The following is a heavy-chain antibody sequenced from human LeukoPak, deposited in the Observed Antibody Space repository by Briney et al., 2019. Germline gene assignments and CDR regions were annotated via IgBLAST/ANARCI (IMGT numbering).Heavy chain of an antibody. CDR3: AKGPRPDLSVLHTLER. CDR1: GFTFSSYA. V-gene: IGHV3-23*01. CDR2: ITSRGDAA. Sequence: PGGSLTLSCAVYGFTFSSYAMSWVRQAAGRGMEWVSTITSRGDAANDADSVKGRFTISRDNSKSSLYLQMDSLRVEDTAVYHCAKGPRPDLSVLHTLERWGQGVLVTVSS. D-gene: IGHD3-16*02. J-gene: IGHJ4*02.